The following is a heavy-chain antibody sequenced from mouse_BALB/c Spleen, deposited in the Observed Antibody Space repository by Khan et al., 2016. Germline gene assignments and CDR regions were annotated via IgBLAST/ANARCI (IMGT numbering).Heavy chain of an antibody. CDR3: ARCGDNYDFDY. D-gene: IGHD1-3*01. J-gene: IGHJ2*01. V-gene: IGHV9-3-1*01. CDR1: GYTFTNYG. Sequence: QIQLVQSGPELKKPGETVKISCKASGYTFTNYGMNWVKQAPGKGLKWMGWINTYTGEPTYTDDFKGRFAFSLETSASTAYLQIINLKNEDTATYFCARCGDNYDFDYWGQGTTLTVSS. CDR2: INTYTGEP.